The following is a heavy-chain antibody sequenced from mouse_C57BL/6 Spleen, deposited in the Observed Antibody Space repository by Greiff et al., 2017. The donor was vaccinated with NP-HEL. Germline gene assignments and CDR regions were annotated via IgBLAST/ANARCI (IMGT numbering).Heavy chain of an antibody. D-gene: IGHD1-1*01. J-gene: IGHJ4*01. Sequence: VQLQESGPELVKPGASVKISCKASGYAFSSSWMNWVKQRPGTGLEWIGRIYPGDGDSNYNGKFKGKATLTADKSSSTAYMQLSRLTSEDSAVYFCARVATVEDYWGQGTSVTVSS. CDR1: GYAFSSSW. V-gene: IGHV1-82*01. CDR3: ARVATVEDY. CDR2: IYPGDGDS.